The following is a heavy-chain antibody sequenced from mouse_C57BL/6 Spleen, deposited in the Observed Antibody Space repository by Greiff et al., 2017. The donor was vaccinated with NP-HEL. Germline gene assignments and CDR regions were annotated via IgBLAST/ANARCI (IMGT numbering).Heavy chain of an antibody. CDR3: ARPIYYGSSYTVFAY. Sequence: QVQLQQPGAELVRPGTSVKLSCKASGYTFTSYWMHWVKQRPGQGLEWIGVIDPSDSYTNYNQKFKGKATLTVDTSSSTAYMQLSSLTSEDSAVYYCARPIYYGSSYTVFAYWGQGTLVTVSA. CDR1: GYTFTSYW. CDR2: IDPSDSYT. D-gene: IGHD1-1*01. J-gene: IGHJ3*01. V-gene: IGHV1-59*01.